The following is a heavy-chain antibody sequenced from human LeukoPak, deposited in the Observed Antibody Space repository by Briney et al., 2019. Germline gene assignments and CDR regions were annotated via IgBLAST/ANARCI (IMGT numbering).Heavy chain of an antibody. CDR3: ARRAGDYSHPYDY. CDR1: GFTFSSYS. J-gene: IGHJ4*02. D-gene: IGHD3-22*01. CDR2: ISSSTSTI. V-gene: IGHV3-48*01. Sequence: GGSLRLSCAASGFTFSSYSMNWVRQAPGKGLEWVSYISSSTSTIKYADSVKGRFTISRDNSKNTLYLQMNSLRAEDTAMYYCARRAGDYSHPYDYWGQETLVTVSS.